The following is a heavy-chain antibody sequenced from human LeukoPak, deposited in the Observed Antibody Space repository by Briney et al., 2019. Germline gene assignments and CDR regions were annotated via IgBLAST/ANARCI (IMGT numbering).Heavy chain of an antibody. CDR1: GGSITNTNY. V-gene: IGHV4-4*02. CDR2: VNLQGST. J-gene: IGHJ4*02. Sequence: SETLSLTCGVSGGSITNTNYWTWVRQPPGKGLEWIGEVNLQGSTNYNPSLMGRVAISVDTSENHISLQLTPVTAADTAVYYCAREGGPYRALDYSGQGTLVNVSS. CDR3: AREGGPYRALDY.